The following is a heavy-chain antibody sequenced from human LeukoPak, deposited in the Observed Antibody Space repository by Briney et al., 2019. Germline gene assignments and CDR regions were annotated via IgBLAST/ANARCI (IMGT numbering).Heavy chain of an antibody. D-gene: IGHD3-10*01. CDR1: GFTFSSYA. J-gene: IGHJ4*02. CDR3: ANQYYGSGSYYSIDY. V-gene: IGHV3-23*01. CDR2: ISGSGGST. Sequence: GGSLRLSCAASGFTFSSYAMSWVRQAPGKGLEWVSAISGSGGSTYYADSVKGRFTISRDNSKNTLYLQMNSLRAEDTAVYYCANQYYGSGSYYSIDYWGQGTLVTVSS.